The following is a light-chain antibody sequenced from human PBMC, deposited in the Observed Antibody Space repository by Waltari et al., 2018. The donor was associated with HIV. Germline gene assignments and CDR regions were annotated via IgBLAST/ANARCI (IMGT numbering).Light chain of an antibody. CDR3: QQYNNWPPPTAWT. J-gene: IGKJ1*01. Sequence: EIVMTQSPATLSVSPGERATLSCRASQSVSSNLAWYQQKPGQAPRLLIYGASTRATGIPARFSGSGSGTEFTLTISSLQSEDFAVYYCQQYNNWPPPTAWTFGQGTKVEIK. CDR1: QSVSSN. V-gene: IGKV3-15*01. CDR2: GAS.